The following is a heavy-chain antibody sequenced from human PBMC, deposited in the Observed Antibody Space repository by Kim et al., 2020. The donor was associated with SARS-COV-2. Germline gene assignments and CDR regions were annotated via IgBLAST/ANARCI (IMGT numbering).Heavy chain of an antibody. D-gene: IGHD4-17*01. Sequence: GGSLRLSCAASGFTFSSYAMHWVRQAPGKGLEWVAVISYDGSNKYYADSVKGRFTISRDNSKNTLYLQMNSLRAEDTAVYYCARDHYGGNSFFNYWGQGT. CDR1: GFTFSSYA. J-gene: IGHJ4*02. V-gene: IGHV3-30-3*01. CDR2: ISYDGSNK. CDR3: ARDHYGGNSFFNY.